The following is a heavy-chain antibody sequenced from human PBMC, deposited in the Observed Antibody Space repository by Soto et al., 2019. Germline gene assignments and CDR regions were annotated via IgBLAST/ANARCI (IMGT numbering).Heavy chain of an antibody. CDR1: GFTFDDYA. V-gene: IGHV3-9*01. J-gene: IGHJ4*02. CDR2: ISWNSGSI. Sequence: PGGSLRLSCAASGFTFDDYAMHWVRQAPGKGLEWVSGISWNSGSIGYADSVKGRFTISRDNAKNSLYLQMNSLRAEDTALYYCAKGLFWGSGSSFDYWGQGTLVTVSS. D-gene: IGHD3-10*01. CDR3: AKGLFWGSGSSFDY.